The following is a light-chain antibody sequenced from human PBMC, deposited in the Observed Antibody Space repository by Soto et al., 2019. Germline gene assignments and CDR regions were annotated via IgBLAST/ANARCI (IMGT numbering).Light chain of an antibody. Sequence: EIVLTQSPGTLSLSPGERASLSGRASQSVSSTYLAWYQQKPGQAPRLLIYATSTRATGIPDRFSGSGSGTDFTLTISRLEPEDFAVYYCQQYGSSLWTFGQGTKVEIK. V-gene: IGKV3-20*01. J-gene: IGKJ1*01. CDR1: QSVSSTY. CDR3: QQYGSSLWT. CDR2: ATS.